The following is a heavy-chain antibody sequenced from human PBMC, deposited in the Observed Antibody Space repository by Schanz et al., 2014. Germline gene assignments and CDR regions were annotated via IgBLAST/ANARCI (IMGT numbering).Heavy chain of an antibody. Sequence: EVQVVESGGGLVQPGGSLRLSCTASGFTFSTYAMAWVRQAPGKGLEWVSYVSRSTPDIYYADSVKGRFTMSRDNAKNSVFLQMHSLRAEDTAVYYCVRDSFFALDYWGQGTLVTVSS. J-gene: IGHJ4*02. CDR1: GFTFSTYA. CDR2: VSRSTPDI. V-gene: IGHV3-48*01. CDR3: VRDSFFALDY. D-gene: IGHD3-3*01.